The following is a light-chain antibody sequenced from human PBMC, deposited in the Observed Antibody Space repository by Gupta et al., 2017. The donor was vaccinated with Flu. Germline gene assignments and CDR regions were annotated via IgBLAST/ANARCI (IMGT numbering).Light chain of an antibody. CDR2: KAS. J-gene: IGKJ2*01. Sequence: DIQMTQSPSTLAASVGDSVTLTCRASQHVSSWLAWYQQRPGKAPTLLIYKASTLHSGVSSRFSGSGSGTEFTLTISSLQPEDFATYYCQQYNIYPKTFGPGTKVEI. V-gene: IGKV1-5*03. CDR3: QQYNIYPKT. CDR1: QHVSSW.